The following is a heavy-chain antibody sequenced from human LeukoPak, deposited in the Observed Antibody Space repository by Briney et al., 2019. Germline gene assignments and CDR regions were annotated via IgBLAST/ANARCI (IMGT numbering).Heavy chain of an antibody. J-gene: IGHJ4*02. Sequence: SETLSLTCAVYGGSFSGYYWSWIRQPPGKGLEWIGEINHSGSTNYNSSLKSRVTISVDTSKNQFSLKLSSVTAADTAVYYCARGPGYCSSTSCLDFDYWGQGTLVTVSS. V-gene: IGHV4-34*01. D-gene: IGHD2-2*01. CDR3: ARGPGYCSSTSCLDFDY. CDR2: INHSGST. CDR1: GGSFSGYY.